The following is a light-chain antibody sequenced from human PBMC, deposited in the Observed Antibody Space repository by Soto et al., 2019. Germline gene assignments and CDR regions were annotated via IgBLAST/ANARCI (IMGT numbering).Light chain of an antibody. CDR3: HQRNQ. CDR2: DST. V-gene: IGKV3D-11*02. Sequence: EIVMTQSPATLSVSPGERATLSCRASQSVSSYLAWYQQIPGQPPRLLIYDSTNRAAGIPARFSGSRPGTDFTLTISSVEPEDFAMYYCHQRNQFGQGTRLENK. CDR1: QSVSSY. J-gene: IGKJ5*01.